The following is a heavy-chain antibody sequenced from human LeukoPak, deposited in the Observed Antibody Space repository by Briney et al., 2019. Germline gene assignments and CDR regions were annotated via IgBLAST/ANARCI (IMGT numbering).Heavy chain of an antibody. CDR2: SHYSGIT. J-gene: IGHJ5*02. Sequence: SETLSLTCTVSGASITSGDYYWSWIRQPPGKGLEWIGYSHYSGITSYNPSLRSRVTISADTSKNQFSLRLTSVTAADTATYYCARDAFCAGGRCPGAWFDPWGQGTLVTVSS. CDR1: GASITSGDYY. V-gene: IGHV4-30-4*01. D-gene: IGHD2-8*02. CDR3: ARDAFCAGGRCPGAWFDP.